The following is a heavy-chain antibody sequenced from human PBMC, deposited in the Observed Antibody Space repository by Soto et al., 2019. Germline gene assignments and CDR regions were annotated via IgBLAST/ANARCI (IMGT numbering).Heavy chain of an antibody. CDR3: ARGSPLSSSFPLDY. D-gene: IGHD6-6*01. V-gene: IGHV4-59*12. J-gene: IGHJ4*02. CDR1: GGSIRPYY. CDR2: IYYTGST. Sequence: QVQLQESGPGLVKPSETLSLTCTVFGGSIRPYYWSWIRQPPGKELEWIGYIYYTGSTNYSPSLTSRVTMSLATSKIPFSLKLNSGTAAATAVYYCARGSPLSSSFPLDYWGQGSLVAVSS.